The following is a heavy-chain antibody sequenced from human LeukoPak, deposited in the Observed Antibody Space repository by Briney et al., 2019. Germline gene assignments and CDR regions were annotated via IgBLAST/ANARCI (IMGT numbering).Heavy chain of an antibody. CDR3: ARQKRTTSSSSIKAYYYYGMDV. J-gene: IGHJ6*02. V-gene: IGHV5-51*01. CDR1: GYSFSSYW. Sequence: GESLKISCKGSGYSFSSYWIAWVRQMPGKDLEWMAIIYPGDSDTRYSPSFQGQVTISVDKSIGTAYLQWSSLKASDTAMYYCARQKRTTSSSSIKAYYYYGMDVWGQGTTVTVSS. D-gene: IGHD6-6*01. CDR2: IYPGDSDT.